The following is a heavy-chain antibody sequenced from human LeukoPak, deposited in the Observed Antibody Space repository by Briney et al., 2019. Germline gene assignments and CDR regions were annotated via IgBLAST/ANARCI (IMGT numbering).Heavy chain of an antibody. Sequence: GGSLRLSCAASGFTLSSYGMSWVRQAPGKGLEWVSAISGSGGSTYYADSVKGRFTISRDNSKNTLYLQMNSLRAEDTAVYYCAIFPPGIAAAGTLPDYWGQGTLVTVSS. CDR3: AIFPPGIAAAGTLPDY. D-gene: IGHD6-13*01. J-gene: IGHJ4*02. CDR1: GFTLSSYG. CDR2: ISGSGGST. V-gene: IGHV3-23*01.